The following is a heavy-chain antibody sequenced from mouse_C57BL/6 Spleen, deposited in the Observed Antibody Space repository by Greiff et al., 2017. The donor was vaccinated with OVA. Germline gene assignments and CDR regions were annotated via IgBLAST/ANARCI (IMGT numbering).Heavy chain of an antibody. CDR1: GFTFSDYY. CDR3: ARGELGPNCFAY. J-gene: IGHJ3*01. Sequence: EVQVVESEGGLVQPGSSMKLSCTASGFTFSDYYMAWVRQVPEKGLEWVANINYDGSSTYYLDSLKSRFIISRDNAKNILYLQMSSLKSEDTATYYCARGELGPNCFAYWGQGTLVTVSA. D-gene: IGHD4-1*01. CDR2: INYDGSST. V-gene: IGHV5-16*01.